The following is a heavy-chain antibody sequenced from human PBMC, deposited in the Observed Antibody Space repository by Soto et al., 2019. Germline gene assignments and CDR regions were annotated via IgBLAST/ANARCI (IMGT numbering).Heavy chain of an antibody. CDR3: AREGVVYSGYDYNWFDP. CDR2: ISYDGSNK. J-gene: IGHJ5*02. CDR1: GFTFSSYA. D-gene: IGHD5-12*01. Sequence: GGSLRLSCAASGFTFSSYAMHWVRQAPGKGLEWVAVISYDGSNKYYADSVKGRFTISRDNSKNTLYLQMNSLRAEDTAVYYCAREGVVYSGYDYNWFDPWGQGTLVTVSS. V-gene: IGHV3-30-3*01.